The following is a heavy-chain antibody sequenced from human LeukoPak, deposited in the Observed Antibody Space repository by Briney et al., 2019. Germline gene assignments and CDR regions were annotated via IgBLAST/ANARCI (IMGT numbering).Heavy chain of an antibody. CDR2: IKEDGSIE. D-gene: IGHD5-12*01. Sequence: GGSLRLSCVASGFTFSHCWMSWVRQAPGKGLEWVANIKEDGSIEDYVDSVKGRFTVSRDNAKNSLYLEMNSLRVEDTAVYYCVSQQVAPPWGQGTLVIVSS. CDR1: GFTFSHCW. V-gene: IGHV3-7*01. J-gene: IGHJ5*02. CDR3: VSQQVAPP.